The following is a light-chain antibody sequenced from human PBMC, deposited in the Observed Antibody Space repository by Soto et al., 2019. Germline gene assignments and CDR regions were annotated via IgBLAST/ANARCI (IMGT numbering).Light chain of an antibody. CDR1: SSNIGSNY. CDR3: AAWDDSLSAVYV. J-gene: IGLJ1*01. CDR2: RNN. V-gene: IGLV1-47*01. Sequence: QSVLTQPPSASGTPGQRVTISCSGSSSNIGSNYVYWYQQLPGTAPKLLIYRNNQWPSGVPDRFSGSKSGTSASLAISGLRSEDEADYYCAAWDDSLSAVYVFGTGTKVTLL.